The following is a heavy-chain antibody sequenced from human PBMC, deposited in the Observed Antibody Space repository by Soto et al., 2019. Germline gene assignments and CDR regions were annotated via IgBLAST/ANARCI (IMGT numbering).Heavy chain of an antibody. Sequence: QVQLQESGPGLVKPSGTLSLTCAVSGGSITSTNWWSWVRQPPGKGLEWIGEIYHSGTTNYNPSLKRXXTXSXXKSKNQLSRKLTSVTAADTAVYYCARDRGIGAAGFWGQGTLVTVSS. CDR1: GGSITSTNW. CDR3: ARDRGIGAAGF. D-gene: IGHD6-13*01. CDR2: IYHSGTT. V-gene: IGHV4-4*02. J-gene: IGHJ4*02.